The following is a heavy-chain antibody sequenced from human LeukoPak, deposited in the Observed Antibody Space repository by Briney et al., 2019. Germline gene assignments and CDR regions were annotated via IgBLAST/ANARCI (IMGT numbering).Heavy chain of an antibody. J-gene: IGHJ4*02. D-gene: IGHD2-8*01. CDR1: GYTFTDYY. Sequence: GASVKVSCKASGYTFTDYYMHWVRQAPGQGLEWMGWINTHSGGTSYAQKFQGRVTMTRDTSISTVYMELSRLRPDDTAVYYCARSPNGLWNFDYWGQGTLVTVSS. CDR2: INTHSGGT. V-gene: IGHV1-2*02. CDR3: ARSPNGLWNFDY.